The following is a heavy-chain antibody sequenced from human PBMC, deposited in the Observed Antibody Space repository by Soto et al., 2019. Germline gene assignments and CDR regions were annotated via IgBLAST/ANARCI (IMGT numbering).Heavy chain of an antibody. CDR2: IYYSGST. Sequence: SETLSLTCTVSGGSISSGGYYWSWIRQHPGKGLEWIGYIYYSGSTNYNPSLKSRVTISVDTSKNQFSLKLSSVTAADTAVYYCAREVAARPYYYYYYMDVWGKGTTVTVSS. CDR1: GGSISSGGYY. CDR3: AREVAARPYYYYYYMDV. J-gene: IGHJ6*03. D-gene: IGHD6-6*01. V-gene: IGHV4-61*08.